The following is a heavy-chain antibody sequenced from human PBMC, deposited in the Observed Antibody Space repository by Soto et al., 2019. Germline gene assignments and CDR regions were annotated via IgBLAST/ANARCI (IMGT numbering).Heavy chain of an antibody. D-gene: IGHD6-6*01. V-gene: IGHV4-31*03. CDR1: GGSISSGGYY. J-gene: IGHJ4*02. Sequence: QVQLQESGPGLVKPSQTLSLTCTVSGGSISSGGYYWSWIRQHPGKGLEWIGYIYYSGSTYYNPSLQSRVTLSVDAVKNQFSLKLGSVDAAETARYYCGRGPSIAGRSGRIDYWGQGTLVTVSS. CDR3: GRGPSIAGRSGRIDY. CDR2: IYYSGST.